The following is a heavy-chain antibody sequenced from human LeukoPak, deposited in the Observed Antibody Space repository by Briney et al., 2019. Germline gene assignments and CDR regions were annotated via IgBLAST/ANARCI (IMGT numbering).Heavy chain of an antibody. J-gene: IGHJ4*02. V-gene: IGHV1-69*04. D-gene: IGHD3-16*01. CDR1: RGTFRSYA. Sequence: SVKVSCTASRGTFRSYAISWVRQAPGQGLEWMGRIIPILGIANYAQKFQGRVTITADKSTSTAYMELSSLRSEDTAVYYCAVQSWGGEGVDYWGQGTLVTVSS. CDR2: IIPILGIA. CDR3: AVQSWGGEGVDY.